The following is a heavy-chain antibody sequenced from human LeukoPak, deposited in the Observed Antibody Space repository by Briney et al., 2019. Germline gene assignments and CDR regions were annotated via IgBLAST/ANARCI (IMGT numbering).Heavy chain of an antibody. D-gene: IGHD7-27*01. Sequence: SQALSLTCALSRDSLSSNRGSWSWVRQSPSRGPGWLGRVYYRSRWHYEYAVSVQNRISISPDTTKNQFSLQLHSMSPDDSAVYYCVSGGDWGFGWYFDVWGRGALVTVSS. CDR2: VYYRSRWHY. J-gene: IGHJ2*01. CDR1: RDSLSSNRGS. V-gene: IGHV6-1*01. CDR3: VSGGDWGFGWYFDV.